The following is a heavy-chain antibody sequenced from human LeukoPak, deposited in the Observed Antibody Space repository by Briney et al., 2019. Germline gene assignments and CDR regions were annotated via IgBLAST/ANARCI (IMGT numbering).Heavy chain of an antibody. Sequence: GESLKISCKGSGXSFTSYCISWVRQMPGKGLEWMGKIDPSDSYTNYSPSFQGHVTISTDKSISTAYLQWSSLKASDTAMYYCARSSSSYGMDVWGQGTKVTVSS. CDR1: GXSFTSYC. CDR3: ARSSSSYGMDV. J-gene: IGHJ6*02. CDR2: IDPSDSYT. V-gene: IGHV5-10-1*01.